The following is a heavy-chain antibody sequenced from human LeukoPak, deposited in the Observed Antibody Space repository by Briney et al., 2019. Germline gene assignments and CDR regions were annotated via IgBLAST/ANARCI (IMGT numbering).Heavy chain of an antibody. V-gene: IGHV7-4-1*02. CDR1: GYTFTGYA. D-gene: IGHD2-21*02. J-gene: IGHJ4*02. CDR3: ARGPYCGGDCYCDY. CDR2: INTNTGNP. Sequence: ASVTVSFTASGYTFTGYAMNWVRQAPGQGLEWMGWINTNTGNPTYAQGFTGRFVFSLDTSVSTAYLQISSLKAEDTAVYYCARGPYCGGDCYCDYWGQGTLVTVSS.